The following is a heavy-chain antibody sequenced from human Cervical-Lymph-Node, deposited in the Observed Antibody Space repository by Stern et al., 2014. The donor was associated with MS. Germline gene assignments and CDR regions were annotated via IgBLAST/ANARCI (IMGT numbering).Heavy chain of an antibody. J-gene: IGHJ4*02. D-gene: IGHD2-21*01. V-gene: IGHV1-69*01. Sequence: VQLVESGAEVKKPGSSVKVSCQTSGGTFNTFAIGWVRQAPGQGLEWMGGISLIFDATNYAQKFQGRLTSTADESTRTVYMELSSLRFDDTAMYYCARGDSEAPIYYFDYWGQGTLVTVSS. CDR3: ARGDSEAPIYYFDY. CDR1: GGTFNTFA. CDR2: ISLIFDAT.